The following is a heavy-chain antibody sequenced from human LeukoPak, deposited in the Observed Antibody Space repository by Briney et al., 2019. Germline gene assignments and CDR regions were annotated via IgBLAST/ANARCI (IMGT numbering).Heavy chain of an antibody. D-gene: IGHD4-11*01. CDR3: ARGPHMTTVTR. CDR1: GGSISTSAYY. J-gene: IGHJ4*02. V-gene: IGHV4-39*01. Sequence: SETLSLTCIVSGGSISTSAYYWGWIRQPPGEGLQWIGSIYYSGNTYYNSSLKSRVTISVDTSTSQFSLRLSSVTAADTAVYYCARGPHMTTVTRWGQGTLVTVSS. CDR2: IYYSGNT.